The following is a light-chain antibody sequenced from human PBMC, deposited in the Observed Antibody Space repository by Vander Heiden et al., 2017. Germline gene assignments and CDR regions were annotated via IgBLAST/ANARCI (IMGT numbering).Light chain of an antibody. Sequence: QSVLTPPPPVSGAPGPRVPISCTEVSSNIGAGYDVHCDQQLPGTAPKLLVYGNSKRPSGVPDRFSDSKSDTSASLAITGLQAEDEADDYCQSYDSGLSGYVVFGGGTKLTVL. CDR3: QSYDSGLSGYVV. J-gene: IGLJ2*01. CDR1: SSNIGAGYD. V-gene: IGLV1-40*01. CDR2: GNS.